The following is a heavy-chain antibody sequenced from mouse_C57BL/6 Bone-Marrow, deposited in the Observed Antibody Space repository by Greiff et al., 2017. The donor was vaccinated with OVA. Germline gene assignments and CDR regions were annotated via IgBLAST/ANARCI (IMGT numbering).Heavy chain of an antibody. CDR3: ARDAHTTGPFAY. CDR2: SRNKANDYTT. V-gene: IGHV7-1*01. J-gene: IGHJ3*01. Sequence: EVMVVESGGGLVQSGRSLRLSCATSGFTFSDFYMEWVRQAPGKGLEWIAASRNKANDYTTEYSASVKGRFIVSRDTSQSILYLQMNALRAEDTAIYYCARDAHTTGPFAYWGQGTLVTVSA. CDR1: GFTFSDFY. D-gene: IGHD4-1*02.